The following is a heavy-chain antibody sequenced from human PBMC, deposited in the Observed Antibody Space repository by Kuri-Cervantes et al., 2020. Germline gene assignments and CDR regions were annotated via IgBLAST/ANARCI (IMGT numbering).Heavy chain of an antibody. V-gene: IGHV1-18*04. CDR1: GYTFTAYY. CDR2: ISAYNGDT. D-gene: IGHD3-10*01. Sequence: ASVKVSCKASGYTFTAYYVHWVRQAPGQGLEWMGWISAYNGDTNYAQKLQGRVTMTTDTSTSTAYMELRSLRSDDTAVYYCARGGDGSGSYYPSYYFDYWGQGTLVTVSS. J-gene: IGHJ4*02. CDR3: ARGGDGSGSYYPSYYFDY.